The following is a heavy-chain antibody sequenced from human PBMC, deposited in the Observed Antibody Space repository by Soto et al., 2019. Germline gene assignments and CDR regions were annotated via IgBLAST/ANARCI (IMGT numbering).Heavy chain of an antibody. V-gene: IGHV4-31*03. CDR1: GGSISSGGYY. CDR2: IYYTGST. J-gene: IGHJ4*02. CDR3: ATLYMVRGVRTFDY. D-gene: IGHD3-10*01. Sequence: QVQLQESGPGLVKPSQTLSLTCTVSGGSISSGGYYWSWIRQHPGKGLEWIGYIYYTGSTYYNPSLKSRVTISVDTSKNQFSLKLSSVTAAYTAVYYCATLYMVRGVRTFDYWGQGTLVTVSS.